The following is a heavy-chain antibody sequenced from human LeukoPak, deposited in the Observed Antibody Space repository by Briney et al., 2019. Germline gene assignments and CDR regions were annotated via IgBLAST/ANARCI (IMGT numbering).Heavy chain of an antibody. CDR1: GFTFSSYV. Sequence: GGSLRLSCAASGFTFSSYVLSWVRQAPGKGLEWVSAISGSGGSTYYADSVKGRFTISRDNSKNTLYLQMNSLRAEDTAVYYCAKDHGYYYDSSGYGWFDPWGQGTLVTVSS. V-gene: IGHV3-23*01. CDR3: AKDHGYYYDSSGYGWFDP. CDR2: ISGSGGST. D-gene: IGHD3-22*01. J-gene: IGHJ5*02.